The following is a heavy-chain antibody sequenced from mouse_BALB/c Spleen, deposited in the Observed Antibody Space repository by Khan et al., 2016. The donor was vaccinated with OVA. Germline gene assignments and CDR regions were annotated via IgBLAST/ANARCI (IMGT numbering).Heavy chain of an antibody. CDR3: ASSNWDY. D-gene: IGHD4-1*01. J-gene: IGHJ2*01. V-gene: IGHV5-17*02. Sequence: EVKLMESGGGLVQPGGSRKLSCAASGFTFSSFGMHWVRQAPEKGLEWVAYISSGSSTIYYADTVKGRFTISRDSPRNTLFLQMTSLRSEDTAMSYCASSNWDYGGQGTTLTVSS. CDR1: GFTFSSFG. CDR2: ISSGSSTI.